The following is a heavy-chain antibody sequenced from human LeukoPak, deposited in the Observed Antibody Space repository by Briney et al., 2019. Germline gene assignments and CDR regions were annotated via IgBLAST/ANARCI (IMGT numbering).Heavy chain of an antibody. D-gene: IGHD2-2*01. Sequence: PSETLSLTCTVSGGSISSYYWSWIRQPPGKGLEWIGYIYYSGSTNYNPSLKSRVTISVDTSKNQFSLKLSSVTAADTAVYYCARDTRVVVPAASGMDVWGQGTTVSVSS. CDR1: GGSISSYY. V-gene: IGHV4-59*01. CDR3: ARDTRVVVPAASGMDV. CDR2: IYYSGST. J-gene: IGHJ6*02.